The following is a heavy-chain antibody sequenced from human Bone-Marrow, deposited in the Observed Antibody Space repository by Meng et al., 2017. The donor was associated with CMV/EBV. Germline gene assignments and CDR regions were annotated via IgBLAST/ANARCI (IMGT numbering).Heavy chain of an antibody. CDR2: ITWNSGSI. D-gene: IGHD3-3*01. V-gene: IGHV3-9*01. CDR3: AKTKARNFWSGYLDY. J-gene: IGHJ4*02. CDR1: GFTFDDYA. Sequence: GGSLRLSCAASGFTFDDYAMHWVRQAPGKGLEWVSGITWNSGSIGYADSVKGRFTISRDNSKNTLHLLMDRLRVEDTAVYYCAKTKARNFWSGYLDYWGQGAQVTVSS.